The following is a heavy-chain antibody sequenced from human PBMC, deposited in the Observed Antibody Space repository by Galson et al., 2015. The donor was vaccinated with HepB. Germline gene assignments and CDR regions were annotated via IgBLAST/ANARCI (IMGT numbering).Heavy chain of an antibody. D-gene: IGHD3-10*01. Sequence: VSCKASGYTFTSYGISWVRQAPGQGLEWMGWISAYNGNTNYAQKLQGRVTMTTDTSTSTAYMELRSLRSDDTAVYYCARDHSITMVRGATHNWFDPWGQGTLVTVSS. CDR1: GYTFTSYG. V-gene: IGHV1-18*04. CDR2: ISAYNGNT. CDR3: ARDHSITMVRGATHNWFDP. J-gene: IGHJ5*02.